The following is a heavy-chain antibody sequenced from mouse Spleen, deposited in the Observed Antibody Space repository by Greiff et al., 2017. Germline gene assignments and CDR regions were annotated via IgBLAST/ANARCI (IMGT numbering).Heavy chain of an antibody. D-gene: IGHD1-1*01. J-gene: IGHJ1*01. CDR3: ARPPTYYGSSYWYFDV. CDR1: GFTFSDYY. Sequence: EVMLVESGGGLVQPGGSLKLSCATSGFTFSDYYMYWVRQTPEKRLEWVAYISNGGGSTYYPDTVKGRFTISRDNAKNTLYLQMSRLKSEDTAMYYCARPPTYYGSSYWYFDVWGAGTTVTVSS. CDR2: ISNGGGST. V-gene: IGHV5-12*02.